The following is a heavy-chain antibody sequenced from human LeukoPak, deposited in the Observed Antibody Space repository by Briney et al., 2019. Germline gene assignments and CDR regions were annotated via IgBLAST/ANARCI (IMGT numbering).Heavy chain of an antibody. CDR3: ARSKVVAEAGKSWFDP. CDR2: ISQDGSQK. D-gene: IGHD6-13*01. CDR1: GFSFSKYW. Sequence: GGSLRLSCAASGFSFSKYWMNWVRQAPGKGLEWVANISQDGSQKYLADFVKGRFTISRDNARNSLYLQMSSLRGDDTAVYYCARSKVVAEAGKSWFDPWGQGTRVTVTS. V-gene: IGHV3-7*01. J-gene: IGHJ5*01.